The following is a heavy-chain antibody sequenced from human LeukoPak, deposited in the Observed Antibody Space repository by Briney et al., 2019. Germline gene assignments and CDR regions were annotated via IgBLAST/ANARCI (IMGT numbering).Heavy chain of an antibody. J-gene: IGHJ3*01. CDR1: GVTFNGSG. CDR3: ARDKVRGIVWGAADDALDV. V-gene: IGHV3-33*01. Sequence: GGSLRLSCEASGVTFNGSGIHWVRPAPCKGLEWVAFIYYDGGFDYYLDSVKGRFTVSRDSSKNIVYLQMDDLRAEDTAVYYCARDKVRGIVWGAADDALDVWGQGTMVTVSS. D-gene: IGHD3-10*01. CDR2: IYYDGGFD.